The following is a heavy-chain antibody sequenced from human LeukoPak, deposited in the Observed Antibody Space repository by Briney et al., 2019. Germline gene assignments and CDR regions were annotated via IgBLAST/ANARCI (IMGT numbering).Heavy chain of an antibody. V-gene: IGHV3-48*01. Sequence: GGSLRLSCAASGFTFSSYSMNWVRQAPGKGLEWVSYISSSSSTIYYADSVKGRFTISRDNAKNSLYLQMNSLRAEDAAVYYCAREDGYCSGGNCYSHFDSRGQGTLVTVSS. D-gene: IGHD2-15*01. CDR3: AREDGYCSGGNCYSHFDS. J-gene: IGHJ4*02. CDR1: GFTFSSYS. CDR2: ISSSSSTI.